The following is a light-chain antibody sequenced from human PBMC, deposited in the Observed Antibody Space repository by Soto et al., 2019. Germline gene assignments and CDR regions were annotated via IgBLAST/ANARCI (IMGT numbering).Light chain of an antibody. J-gene: IGKJ1*01. V-gene: IGKV3-15*01. CDR1: QSVSSSY. Sequence: IVATQSSSTVSWSQGGRATLSCMASQSVSSSYLAWYQQKPGQAPRLLIYGASTRDTGIPARFSGSGSGTEFTLTISSLQSEDFAVYYCQQYNNWPPSWTFGQGTKVDIK. CDR2: GAS. CDR3: QQYNNWPPSWT.